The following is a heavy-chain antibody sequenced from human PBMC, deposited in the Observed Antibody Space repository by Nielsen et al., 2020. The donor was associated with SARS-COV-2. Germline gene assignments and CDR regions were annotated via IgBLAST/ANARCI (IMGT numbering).Heavy chain of an antibody. D-gene: IGHD6-25*01. CDR3: ARGPSAGWFDY. Sequence: GGSLRLSCAASGFTFSSYSMNWVRQAPGKGLEWVSYISSSSSYIYYADSVKGRFTISRDNAKNSLYLQMNSLRAEDTAVYYCARGPSAGWFDYWGQGTLVTVSS. J-gene: IGHJ4*02. CDR2: ISSSSSYI. V-gene: IGHV3-21*05. CDR1: GFTFSSYS.